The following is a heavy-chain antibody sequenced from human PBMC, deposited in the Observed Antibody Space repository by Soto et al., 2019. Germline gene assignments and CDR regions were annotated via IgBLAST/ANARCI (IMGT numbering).Heavy chain of an antibody. Sequence: SETLSLTCFVSGYSITAGGYYWSWIRHHPGKGLEWIGSFYSSGSIIYNPSLQSRVTISLDTSKNQLSLKLTSMTAADTAVYYCARDMHAGFTHYFDPWGQGTLVTVSS. CDR1: GYSITAGGYY. CDR3: ARDMHAGFTHYFDP. CDR2: FYSSGSI. D-gene: IGHD1-26*01. V-gene: IGHV4-39*07. J-gene: IGHJ5*02.